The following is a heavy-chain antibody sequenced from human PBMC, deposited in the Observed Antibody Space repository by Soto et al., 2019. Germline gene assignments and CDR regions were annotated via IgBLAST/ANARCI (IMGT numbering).Heavy chain of an antibody. CDR2: IYQTSST. J-gene: IGHJ5*02. CDR3: ARDNSGSSDSDCYFPCWFDP. Sequence: QLQLRESGAGLVKPSETLTLTCTVSGGSINSGAYSWSWIRQSPGKGLEWLGFIYQTSSTYYIPSLSSRVTISIDRSRNQMSLILRSVTAADTAVYYCARDNSGSSDSDCYFPCWFDPWAQGTLVTV. CDR1: GGSINSGAYS. V-gene: IGHV4-30-2*06. D-gene: IGHD5-12*01.